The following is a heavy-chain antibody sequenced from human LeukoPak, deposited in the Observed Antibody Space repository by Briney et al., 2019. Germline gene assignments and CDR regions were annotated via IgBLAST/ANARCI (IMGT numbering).Heavy chain of an antibody. CDR3: ARDKYGSGSDYYYYYGMDV. Sequence: SQTLSLTCTVSGGSISSGGYYWSWIRQHPGKGLEWIGYIYYSGSTYYNPSLKSRVTISVDTSKNQFSLKLSSVTAADTAVYYCARDKYGSGSDYYYYYGMDVWGQGTTVTVSS. V-gene: IGHV4-31*03. D-gene: IGHD3-10*01. J-gene: IGHJ6*02. CDR1: GGSISSGGYY. CDR2: IYYSGST.